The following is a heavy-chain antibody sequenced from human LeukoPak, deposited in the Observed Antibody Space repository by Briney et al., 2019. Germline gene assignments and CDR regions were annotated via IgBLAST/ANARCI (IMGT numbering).Heavy chain of an antibody. CDR1: GFSFSSYG. J-gene: IGHJ4*02. D-gene: IGHD3-10*01. Sequence: GGSLRLSCAVSGFSFSSYGMHWVRQAPGKGLEWVAVIWYDGSNKYYADPVKGRFTISRDNSKNILHLQMNSLRADDTAVYYRAREERTGITMVRGPFDYWGQGALVTVSS. CDR2: IWYDGSNK. CDR3: AREERTGITMVRGPFDY. V-gene: IGHV3-33*01.